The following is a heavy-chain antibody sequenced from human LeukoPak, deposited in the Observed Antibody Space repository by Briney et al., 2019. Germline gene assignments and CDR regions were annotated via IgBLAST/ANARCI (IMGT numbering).Heavy chain of an antibody. Sequence: GGSLRLSCAASGFTFNDYYMSWIRQAPGKGLEWVSYIGSSGSPIYYADSVKGRFTISRDNGKNSLYLQMNSLRAEDTAIYYCARVCVSGWTECMDYWGQGTLVTVSS. J-gene: IGHJ4*02. CDR1: GFTFNDYY. CDR2: IGSSGSPI. CDR3: ARVCVSGWTECMDY. D-gene: IGHD6-19*01. V-gene: IGHV3-11*01.